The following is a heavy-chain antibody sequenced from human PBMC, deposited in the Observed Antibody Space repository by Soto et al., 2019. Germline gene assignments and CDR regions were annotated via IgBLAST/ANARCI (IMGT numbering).Heavy chain of an antibody. J-gene: IGHJ5*02. V-gene: IGHV1-69*13. CDR3: ARGLTPTYTNWFDP. D-gene: IGHD2-2*02. Sequence: SVKVSCKASGGTFSSYAISWVRQAPGQGLEWMGGIIPIFGTANYAQKFQGRVTITADESTSTAYMELSSLRSEDTAVYYCARGLTPTYTNWFDPWGQGTLVTVSS. CDR1: GGTFSSYA. CDR2: IIPIFGTA.